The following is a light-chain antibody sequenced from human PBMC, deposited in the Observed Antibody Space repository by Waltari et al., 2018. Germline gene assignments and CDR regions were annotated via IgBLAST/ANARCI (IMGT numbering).Light chain of an antibody. J-gene: IGKJ4*01. CDR3: KQYNSYSLLT. CDR2: KAS. CDR1: QSISNW. V-gene: IGKV1-5*03. Sequence: DIQMTQSPSTLSASVGDRVTITCRASQSISNWWAWYQQKPWKAPKLLIYKASTLESGAPSRFRGSRTATECTLPISSLPPDGFATYYCKQYNSYSLLTFGGGTKVEI.